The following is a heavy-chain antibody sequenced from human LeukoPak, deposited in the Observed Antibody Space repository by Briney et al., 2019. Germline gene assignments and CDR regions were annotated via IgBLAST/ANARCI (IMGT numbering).Heavy chain of an antibody. CDR3: AKGGKWDVTPFDY. V-gene: IGHV3-23*01. CDR2: ISGGGGST. Sequence: GGSLRLSCAASGFTFTSHSMDWVRQAPGKGLEWVSTISGGGGSTYYADSVKGRFTISRDNSKNTLYLQVNSLRAEDTAVYYCAKGGKWDVTPFDYWGQGTLVTVSS. D-gene: IGHD1-26*01. CDR1: GFTFTSHS. J-gene: IGHJ4*02.